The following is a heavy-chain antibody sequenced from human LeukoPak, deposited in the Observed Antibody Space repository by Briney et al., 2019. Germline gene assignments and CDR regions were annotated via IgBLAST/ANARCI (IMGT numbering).Heavy chain of an antibody. CDR3: AKDRSGSYSQGLDY. J-gene: IGHJ4*02. Sequence: QTGGSLRLSCAASGFTFSSYAMSWVRQAPGKGLEWVAFIRYDGSNKYYADSVKGRFTISRDNSKNTLYLQMNSLRAEDTAVYYCAKDRSGSYSQGLDYWGQGTLVTVSS. D-gene: IGHD1-26*01. CDR1: GFTFSSYA. CDR2: IRYDGSNK. V-gene: IGHV3-30*02.